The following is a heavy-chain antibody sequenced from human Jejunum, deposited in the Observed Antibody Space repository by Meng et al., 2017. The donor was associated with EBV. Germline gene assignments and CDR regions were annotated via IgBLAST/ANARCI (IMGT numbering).Heavy chain of an antibody. CDR2: INAGTGEI. J-gene: IGHJ2*01. Sequence: QVQLVQSGAEVKQXXXXXKXXCKASGYTFINYAIHWVRQAPGQRREWMGWINAGTGEIRYSQKFQGRVTITSEASASTAYMELSSLRSEDTALYYCTRRTVTTGAYFDLWGRGTLVTVSS. V-gene: IGHV1-3*01. D-gene: IGHD4-17*01. CDR3: TRRTVTTGAYFDL. CDR1: GYTFINYA.